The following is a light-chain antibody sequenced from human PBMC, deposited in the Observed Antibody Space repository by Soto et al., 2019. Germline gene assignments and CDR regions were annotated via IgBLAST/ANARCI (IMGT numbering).Light chain of an antibody. CDR1: SSDVGNYDL. J-gene: IGLJ2*01. V-gene: IGLV2-23*02. CDR3: FSYATTSPVV. Sequence: QSVLTQPASVSGSPGQSITISCTGTSSDVGNYDLVSWYQQHPGKAPKLLIYEVTKRPSGVSNRFSGSKSGNTASLTISGLQAEDEADYSCFSYATTSPVVFGGGTKLTVL. CDR2: EVT.